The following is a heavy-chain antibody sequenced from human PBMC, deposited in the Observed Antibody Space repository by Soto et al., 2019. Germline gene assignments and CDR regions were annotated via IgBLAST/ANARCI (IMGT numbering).Heavy chain of an antibody. D-gene: IGHD4-17*01. CDR2: IWYDGSNK. CDR3: ARDSAPYGDYVDWFDP. J-gene: IGHJ5*02. CDR1: GFTFSSYG. V-gene: IGHV3-33*01. Sequence: GGSLRLSCAASGFTFSSYGMHWVRQAPGKGLEWVAVIWYDGSNKYYADSVKGRFTISRDNSKNTLYLQMNSLRAEDTAVYYCARDSAPYGDYVDWFDPWGQGTLVTVSS.